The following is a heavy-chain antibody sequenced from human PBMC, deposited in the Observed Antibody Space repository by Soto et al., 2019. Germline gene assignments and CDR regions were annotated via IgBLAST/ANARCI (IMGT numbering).Heavy chain of an antibody. J-gene: IGHJ4*02. CDR3: ASRSSGWYFDY. CDR1: GFTFSSYA. Sequence: GGSLRLSCAASGFTFSSYAMNWVRQAPGKGLEWVSVISGSGGSTYYADSVKGRFTISRDNSKNTLYLQMNSLRADDTAVYYCASRSSGWYFDYWGQGTLVTVSS. V-gene: IGHV3-23*01. CDR2: ISGSGGST. D-gene: IGHD6-19*01.